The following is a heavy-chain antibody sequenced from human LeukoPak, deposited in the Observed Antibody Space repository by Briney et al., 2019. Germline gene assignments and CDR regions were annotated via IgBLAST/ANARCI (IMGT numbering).Heavy chain of an antibody. V-gene: IGHV4-34*01. CDR1: GGSISSYY. CDR2: INHSGST. CDR3: TLYYYDSSGYDTEYFQH. Sequence: SETLSLTCSVSGGSISSYYRSWIRQPPGKGLEWIGEINHSGSTNYNPSLKSRVTISVDTSKNQFSLKLSSVTAADTAVYYCTLYYYDSSGYDTEYFQHWGQGTLVTVSS. J-gene: IGHJ1*01. D-gene: IGHD3-22*01.